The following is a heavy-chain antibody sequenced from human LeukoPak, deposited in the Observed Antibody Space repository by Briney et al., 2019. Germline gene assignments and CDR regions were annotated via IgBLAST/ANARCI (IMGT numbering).Heavy chain of an antibody. Sequence: GGSLRLSCAASGFTFSSYAMHWVRQAPGKGLEWVAVISYDGSNKYYADSVKGRFTISRDNSKNTLYLQMNSLRAEDTAIYYCAKATGTLGNWGQGTLVTVSS. J-gene: IGHJ4*02. D-gene: IGHD1-1*01. CDR2: ISYDGSNK. V-gene: IGHV3-30*04. CDR3: AKATGTLGN. CDR1: GFTFSSYA.